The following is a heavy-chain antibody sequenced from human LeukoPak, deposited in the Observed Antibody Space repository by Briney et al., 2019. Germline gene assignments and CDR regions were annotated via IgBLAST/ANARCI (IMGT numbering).Heavy chain of an antibody. CDR3: AKPHFDD. J-gene: IGHJ4*02. CDR1: GFTFSSYS. Sequence: GGSLRLSCAASGFTFSSYSMYWVRQAPGKGLEWVSYISSSSATIYYADSVKGRFTISRDNSKNTLYLQMNSLRAGDTAVYYCAKPHFDDWGQGTLVTVSS. CDR2: ISSSSATI. V-gene: IGHV3-48*01.